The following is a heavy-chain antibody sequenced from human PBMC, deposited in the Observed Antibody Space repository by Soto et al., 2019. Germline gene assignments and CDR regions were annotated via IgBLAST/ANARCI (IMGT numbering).Heavy chain of an antibody. CDR3: ARGRVATISYLDY. D-gene: IGHD5-12*01. J-gene: IGHJ4*02. Sequence: QVQLVQSGAEVKKPGASVKVSCKASGYTFTSYAMHWVRQAPGQRLEWMGWIIPIFGTANYAQKFQGRVTITADESTSTAYMELSSLRSEDTAVYYCARGRVATISYLDYWGQGTLVTVSS. V-gene: IGHV1-69*13. CDR2: IIPIFGTA. CDR1: GYTFTSYA.